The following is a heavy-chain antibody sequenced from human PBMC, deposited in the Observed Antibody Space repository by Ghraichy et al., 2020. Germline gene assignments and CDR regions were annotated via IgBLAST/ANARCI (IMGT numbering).Heavy chain of an antibody. Sequence: SETLSLTCAVYGGSFSGYYWSWIRQPPGKGLEWIGEINHSGSTNYNPSLKSRVTISVDTSKNQFSLKLSSVTAADTAVYYCARGDYGSGSNYYYMDVWGKGTTVTVSS. CDR1: GGSFSGYY. CDR3: ARGDYGSGSNYYYMDV. CDR2: INHSGST. J-gene: IGHJ6*03. V-gene: IGHV4-34*01. D-gene: IGHD3-10*01.